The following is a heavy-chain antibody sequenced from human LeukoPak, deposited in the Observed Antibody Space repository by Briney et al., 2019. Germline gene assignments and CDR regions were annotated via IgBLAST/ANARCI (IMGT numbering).Heavy chain of an antibody. V-gene: IGHV3-30*18. CDR3: AKDRIWFGELLNDMDV. J-gene: IGHJ6*02. CDR1: GFTFSSYG. Sequence: GGSLRLSCAASGFTFSSYGMHWVRQAPGKGLEWVAVISYDGSNKYYADSVKGRFTISRDNSKNTLYLQMNSLRAEDTAVYYCAKDRIWFGELLNDMDVWSQGTTVTVSS. CDR2: ISYDGSNK. D-gene: IGHD3-10*01.